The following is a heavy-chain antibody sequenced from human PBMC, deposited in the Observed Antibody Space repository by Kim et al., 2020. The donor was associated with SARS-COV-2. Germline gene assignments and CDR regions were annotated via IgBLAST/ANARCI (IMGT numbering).Heavy chain of an antibody. CDR2: INPNGDYS. CDR1: GYNFTDFF. D-gene: IGHD1-26*01. V-gene: IGHV1-2*02. J-gene: IGHJ4*02. CDR3: ARGRILGATWFFDN. Sequence: ASVKVSCKTSGYNFTDFFIHWVRQAPGQGLEWMGWINPNGDYSTFAQKFQGRLTMTRDTSISTAYMEVRRLMTDDTAVYFCARGRILGATWFFDNWGQGTLVTVSS.